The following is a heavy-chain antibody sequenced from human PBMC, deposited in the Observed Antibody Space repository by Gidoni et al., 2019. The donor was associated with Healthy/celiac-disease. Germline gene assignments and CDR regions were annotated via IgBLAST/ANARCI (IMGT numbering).Heavy chain of an antibody. CDR1: GGSISSYY. D-gene: IGHD3-10*01. CDR2: IYYSGST. Sequence: QVQLQESGPGLVKLSETLSLTCTVSGGSISSYYWSWIRQPPGKGLEWIGYIYYSGSTNYNPSLKSRVTISVDTSKNQFSLKLSSVTAADTAVYYCARADYNGSGSSIDYWGQGTLVTVSS. J-gene: IGHJ4*02. V-gene: IGHV4-59*01. CDR3: ARADYNGSGSSIDY.